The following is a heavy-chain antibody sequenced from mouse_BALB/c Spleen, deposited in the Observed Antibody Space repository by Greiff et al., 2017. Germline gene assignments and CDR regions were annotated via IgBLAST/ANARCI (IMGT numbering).Heavy chain of an antibody. CDR1: GFTFSSFG. CDR3: AYRYDFAY. CDR2: ISSGSSTI. Sequence: DVKLVESGGGLVQPGGSRKLSCAASGFTFSSFGMHWVRQAPEKGLEWVAYISSGSSTIYYADTVKGRFTISRDNPKNTLFLQMTSLRSEDTAMYYCAYRYDFAYWGQGTLVTVSA. J-gene: IGHJ3*01. V-gene: IGHV5-17*02. D-gene: IGHD2-14*01.